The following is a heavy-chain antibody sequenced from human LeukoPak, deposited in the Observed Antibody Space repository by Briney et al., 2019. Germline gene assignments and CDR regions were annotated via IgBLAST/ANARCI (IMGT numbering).Heavy chain of an antibody. CDR1: GGTFSSYA. V-gene: IGHV1-69*13. D-gene: IGHD2-2*03. CDR3: ARDPPHGYCSSTSCYGNDY. CDR2: IIPILGTA. J-gene: IGHJ4*02. Sequence: SVKVSCKASGGTFSSYAISWVRQAPGQGLEWMGGIIPILGTANYAQKFQGRVTITADESTSTAYKELSSLRSEDTAVYYCARDPPHGYCSSTSCYGNDYWGQGTLVTVSS.